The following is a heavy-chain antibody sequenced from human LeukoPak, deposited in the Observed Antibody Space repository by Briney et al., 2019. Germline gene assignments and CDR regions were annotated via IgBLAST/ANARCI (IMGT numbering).Heavy chain of an antibody. D-gene: IGHD3-22*01. V-gene: IGHV1-18*01. J-gene: IGHJ4*02. CDR3: ASLLGSGYSFDY. CDR1: GYTFTSYG. CDR2: ISAYNGNT. Sequence: GASVKVSCKASGYTFTSYGISWVRQAPGQGLEWMGWISAYNGNTNYAQKLQGRVTITADKSTSTAYMELSSLRSEDTAVYYCASLLGSGYSFDYWGQGTLVTVSS.